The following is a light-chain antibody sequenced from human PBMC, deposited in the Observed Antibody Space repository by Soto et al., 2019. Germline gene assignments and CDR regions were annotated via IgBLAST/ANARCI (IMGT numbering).Light chain of an antibody. CDR1: SSNVGHES. Sequence: QSVLTQPPSVSAAPGQTVTISCSGSSSNVGHESVSWYQSLPGTAPKLLIYDDYKRPSGIPDRLSGSKSGTSATLGITGLQTGDEADYYCGTWDSTLNVWVFGGGTKVTVL. CDR3: GTWDSTLNVWV. V-gene: IGLV1-51*01. CDR2: DDY. J-gene: IGLJ3*02.